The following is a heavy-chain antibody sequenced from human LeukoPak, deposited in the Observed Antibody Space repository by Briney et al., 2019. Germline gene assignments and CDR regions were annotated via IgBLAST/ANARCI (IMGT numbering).Heavy chain of an antibody. CDR2: ISYDGSNK. J-gene: IGHJ3*02. Sequence: GRSLRLSCAASGFTFSSYAMHWVRQAPGKGLEWVAVISYDGSNKYYADSVKGRFTISRDNSKNMLYLQMNSLRAEDTAVYYCAKEGAGSLVHDAFDIWGQGTMVTVSS. CDR1: GFTFSSYA. CDR3: AKEGAGSLVHDAFDI. D-gene: IGHD3-10*01. V-gene: IGHV3-30-3*01.